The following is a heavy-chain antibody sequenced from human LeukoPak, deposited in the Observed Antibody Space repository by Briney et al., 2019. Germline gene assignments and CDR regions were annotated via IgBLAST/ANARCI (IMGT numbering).Heavy chain of an antibody. V-gene: IGHV1-18*01. CDR2: ISAYNGNT. CDR3: AREGGNYYDSSGLSTLYYFDY. J-gene: IGHJ4*02. Sequence: ASVKVSCKASGYTFTSYGISWVRQAHGQGLEWMGWISAYNGNTNYAQKLQGRVTMTTDTSTSTAYMELRSLRSDDTAVYYCAREGGNYYDSSGLSTLYYFDYWGQGTLVTVSS. CDR1: GYTFTSYG. D-gene: IGHD3-22*01.